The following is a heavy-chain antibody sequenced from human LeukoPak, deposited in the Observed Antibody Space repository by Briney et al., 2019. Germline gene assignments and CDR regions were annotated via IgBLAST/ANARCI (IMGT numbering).Heavy chain of an antibody. Sequence: PLETLSLTCAVSGGSFSGYYWSWIRQPPGKGLEWIGAINHSGNTNYNPSLKSRVNISVETSKNQFSLKLSSVTAADTALYYCARGRRYFYWSKGYYFYYWGQGTLVTVSS. CDR3: ARGRRYFYWSKGYYFYY. CDR1: GGSFSGYY. D-gene: IGHD3-9*01. J-gene: IGHJ4*02. V-gene: IGHV4-34*01. CDR2: INHSGNT.